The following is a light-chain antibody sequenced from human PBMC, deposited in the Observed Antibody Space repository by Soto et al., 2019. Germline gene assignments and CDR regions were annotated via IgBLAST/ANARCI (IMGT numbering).Light chain of an antibody. J-gene: IGKJ1*01. Sequence: EIVLTQSPGTLSLSPGERATLSCRASQTVSSSKLAWYQQKPGQAPTVVIYGASSRATGMPDRFSGSGSGTHSPLTISRLEPEDFALYYCQQYGSSPRTFGQGTKVEIK. CDR1: QTVSSSK. V-gene: IGKV3-20*01. CDR2: GAS. CDR3: QQYGSSPRT.